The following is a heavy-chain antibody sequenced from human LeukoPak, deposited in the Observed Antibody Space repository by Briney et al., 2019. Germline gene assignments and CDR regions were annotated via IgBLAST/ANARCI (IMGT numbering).Heavy chain of an antibody. J-gene: IGHJ5*02. CDR2: MSYDGGNK. V-gene: IGHV3-30*18. CDR1: GFILTDHG. Sequence: GGSLRLSCAASGFILTDHGMHWVRQAPGKGLDWVAFMSYDGGNKYYADSVKGRFTISRDNSKNTLYLQMNTLRAEDTAVYYCAKVGRNYGDYNGWFDPWGQGTLVTVSS. CDR3: AKVGRNYGDYNGWFDP. D-gene: IGHD4-17*01.